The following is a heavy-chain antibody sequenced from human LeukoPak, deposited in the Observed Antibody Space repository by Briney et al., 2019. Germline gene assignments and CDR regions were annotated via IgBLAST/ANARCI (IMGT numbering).Heavy chain of an antibody. J-gene: IGHJ4*02. D-gene: IGHD1-26*01. CDR2: INPNSGGT. CDR1: GYTFTGYY. V-gene: IGHV1-2*06. Sequence: GASVKVSCKASGYTFTGYYMHWVRQAPGQGLEWMGRINPNSGGTSYAQKFQGRVTMTRDTSISTAYMELSRLRSDDTAVYYCARGATKSYYFDYWGQGTLVTVSS. CDR3: ARGATKSYYFDY.